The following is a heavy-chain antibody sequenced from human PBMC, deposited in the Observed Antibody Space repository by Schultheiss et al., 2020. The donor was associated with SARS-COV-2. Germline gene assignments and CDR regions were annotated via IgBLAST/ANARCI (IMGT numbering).Heavy chain of an antibody. D-gene: IGHD6-13*01. CDR1: GYTFTSYG. CDR3: ARGSSSSWYGIQPFDY. CDR2: ISAYNGNT. Sequence: ASVKVSCKASGYTFTSYGISWVRQAPGQGLEWMGWISAYNGNTNYAQKLQGRVTITADESTSTAYMELRSLRSDDTAVYYCARGSSSSWYGIQPFDYWGQGTLVTVSS. J-gene: IGHJ4*02. V-gene: IGHV1-18*04.